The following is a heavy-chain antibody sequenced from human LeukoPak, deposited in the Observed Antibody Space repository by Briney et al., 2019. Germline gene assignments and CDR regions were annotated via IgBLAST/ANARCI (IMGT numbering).Heavy chain of an antibody. D-gene: IGHD6-25*01. J-gene: IGHJ3*02. CDR2: ISGSGGST. Sequence: GVLRLSCAASGFTFSSYAMSWVRQAPGKGLEWVSAISGSGGSTYYADSVKGRFTISRDNAKNTLYLQMNSLRAEDTAVYYCARRSAAKDAFDIWGQGTMVTVSS. CDR1: GFTFSSYA. V-gene: IGHV3-23*01. CDR3: ARRSAAKDAFDI.